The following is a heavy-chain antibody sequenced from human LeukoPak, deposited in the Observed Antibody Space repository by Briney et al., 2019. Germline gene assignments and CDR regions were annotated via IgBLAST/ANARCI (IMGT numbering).Heavy chain of an antibody. CDR3: AKDITYYYDSSGYDPSG. Sequence: GGSLRLSCAASGFTFSSCALSWVRQAPGKGLDWVSSISGSGDSTYYADSVKGRFTISRDNSKNTLYLQMNSLRAEDTAVYYCAKDITYYYDSSGYDPSGWGQGTLVTVSS. CDR1: GFTFSSCA. CDR2: ISGSGDST. D-gene: IGHD3-22*01. V-gene: IGHV3-23*01. J-gene: IGHJ4*02.